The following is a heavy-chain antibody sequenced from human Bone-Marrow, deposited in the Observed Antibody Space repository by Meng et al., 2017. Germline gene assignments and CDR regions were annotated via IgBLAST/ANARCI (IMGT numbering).Heavy chain of an antibody. V-gene: IGHV4-30-4*01. J-gene: IGHJ4*02. D-gene: IGHD4-17*01. CDR3: ARDRNDYGSHYFDY. CDR1: GASISSGDYF. Sequence: QVQLQESGPGLVKPSQTLSLTCTVSGASISSGDYFWIWIRQPPGKGLEWIGYISYSGGTYSNPSLRSRLTISRDTSKNQISLELNSVTAADTAVYYCARDRNDYGSHYFDYWGQGTLVTVSS. CDR2: ISYSGGT.